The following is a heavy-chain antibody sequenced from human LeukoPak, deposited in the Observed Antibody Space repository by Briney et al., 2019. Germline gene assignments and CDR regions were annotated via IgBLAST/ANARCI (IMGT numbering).Heavy chain of an antibody. J-gene: IGHJ4*02. CDR3: AKAKTPPGFPFEH. Sequence: GGSLRLSCAASGFTVSTNFMSWVRQAPGKGLECVSFMYSGGSTYYADSVKGRFTISRDTSKNTLYLQMNSLRAEDTALYYCAKAKTPPGFPFEHWGLGTLVVVSA. D-gene: IGHD3-9*01. V-gene: IGHV3-53*01. CDR2: MYSGGST. CDR1: GFTVSTNF.